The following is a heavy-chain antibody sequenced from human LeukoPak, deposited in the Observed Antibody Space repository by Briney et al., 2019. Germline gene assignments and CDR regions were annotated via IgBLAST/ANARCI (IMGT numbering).Heavy chain of an antibody. J-gene: IGHJ6*02. V-gene: IGHV3-7*01. Sequence: GGSLRLSCAASGFTFSNYIMTWVRQAPGKGLEWVANIKQDGSEKYYVDSVKGRFTISRDNAKNSLYLQMNSLRAEDTAVYYCARSYSSSSYYYGMDVWGQGTTVTVSS. CDR1: GFTFSNYI. CDR2: IKQDGSEK. CDR3: ARSYSSSSYYYGMDV. D-gene: IGHD6-13*01.